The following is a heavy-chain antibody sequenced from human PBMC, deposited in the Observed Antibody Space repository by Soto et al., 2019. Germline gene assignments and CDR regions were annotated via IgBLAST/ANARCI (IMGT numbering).Heavy chain of an antibody. Sequence: VQLLESGGDLVQPGGSLRLSCAASGFIFSNYVMSWVRQAPGKGLGWVLGISGSGGSTFYADSVKGRFTISRDNSKNTLFLQMGSLRADDTAVYYCARHQDSSTWYIYPIDYWGQGTLVTVSS. CDR1: GFIFSNYV. D-gene: IGHD6-13*01. V-gene: IGHV3-23*01. CDR3: ARHQDSSTWYIYPIDY. CDR2: ISGSGGST. J-gene: IGHJ4*02.